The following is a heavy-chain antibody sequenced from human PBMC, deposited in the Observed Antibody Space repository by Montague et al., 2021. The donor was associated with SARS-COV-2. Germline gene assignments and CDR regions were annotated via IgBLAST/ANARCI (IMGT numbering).Heavy chain of an antibody. Sequence: SETLSLTCAVYGESFSGYYWSWIRQPPGKGLEWIGEINHSGSTNYNPSLKSRVTISVDTSKNQFSLKLSSVTAADTAVYYCARGRGTALFRRVYFGMDVWGQGPRSPSP. V-gene: IGHV4-34*01. D-gene: IGHD1-1*01. CDR1: GESFSGYY. CDR3: ARGRGTALFRRVYFGMDV. CDR2: INHSGST. J-gene: IGHJ6*02.